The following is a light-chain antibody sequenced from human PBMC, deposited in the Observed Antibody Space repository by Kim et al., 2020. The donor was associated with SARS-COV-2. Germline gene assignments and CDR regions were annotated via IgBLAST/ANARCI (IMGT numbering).Light chain of an antibody. CDR1: LDIKNY. Sequence: ASVGDRVTITCLASLDIKNYLNWYQQKPRKAPKLLIYEASNLETGVPSRFSGRGSGTDFTFNISSLQPEDIATYYCQQYRNLPITFGPRARLEIK. CDR2: EAS. V-gene: IGKV1-33*01. J-gene: IGKJ5*01. CDR3: QQYRNLPIT.